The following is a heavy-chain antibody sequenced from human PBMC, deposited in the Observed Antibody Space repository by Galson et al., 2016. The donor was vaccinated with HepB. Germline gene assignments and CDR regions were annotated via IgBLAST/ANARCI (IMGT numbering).Heavy chain of an antibody. D-gene: IGHD3-10*01. Sequence: SLRLSCAASGFTFFNYGMHWVRQAPGKGLEWVAVISYDGSKKYYADSVKGRFTISRDNSKNTLYLQMNSLRTEDTAVYYCAKDPYYYGSGSYYFDYWGQGTLVTVSS. CDR3: AKDPYYYGSGSYYFDY. CDR2: ISYDGSKK. J-gene: IGHJ4*02. CDR1: GFTFFNYG. V-gene: IGHV3-30*18.